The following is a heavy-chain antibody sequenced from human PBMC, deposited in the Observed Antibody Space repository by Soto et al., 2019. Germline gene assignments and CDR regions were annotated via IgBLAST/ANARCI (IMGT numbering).Heavy chain of an antibody. Sequence: SETLSLTCAVYGGSFSGYYWNWIRQPPGKGLEWIGEINHSGSTNFNPSLKSRVTISVDTSKNQFSLKLSSVTAADTAVYYCARGPPFGYWGQGTLVTVSS. D-gene: IGHD3-10*01. CDR1: GGSFSGYY. V-gene: IGHV4-34*01. J-gene: IGHJ4*02. CDR2: INHSGST. CDR3: ARGPPFGY.